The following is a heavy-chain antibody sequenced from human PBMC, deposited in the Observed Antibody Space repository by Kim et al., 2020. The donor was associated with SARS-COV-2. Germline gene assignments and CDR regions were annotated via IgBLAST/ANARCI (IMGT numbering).Heavy chain of an antibody. Sequence: SETLSLTCSVSGASIKNSDSYWGWIRQSPGKGLEWIGSFSYSGTTYYNPSLKSRVTISVDTSNNHLSLTMRYATAADTALYYCARQAPRLLWFGALGDF. J-gene: IGHJ4*01. D-gene: IGHD3-10*01. CDR2: FSYSGTT. CDR1: GASIKNSDSY. V-gene: IGHV4-39*01. CDR3: ARQAPRLLWFGALGDF.